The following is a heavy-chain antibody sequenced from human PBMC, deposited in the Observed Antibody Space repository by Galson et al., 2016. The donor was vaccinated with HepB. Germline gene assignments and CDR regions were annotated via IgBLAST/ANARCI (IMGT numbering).Heavy chain of an antibody. Sequence: SVKVSCKASGYTFTCYAMNWVRQAPGQGLEWMGWINTDTGNPTYVQGFTGRFVFSLDTSVSTAYLQISGLKPEDTAVYYCARDPRGSAWGGIDSWGQGTLVTVSS. J-gene: IGHJ4*02. V-gene: IGHV7-4-1*02. CDR2: INTDTGNP. D-gene: IGHD6-19*01. CDR3: ARDPRGSAWGGIDS. CDR1: GYTFTCYA.